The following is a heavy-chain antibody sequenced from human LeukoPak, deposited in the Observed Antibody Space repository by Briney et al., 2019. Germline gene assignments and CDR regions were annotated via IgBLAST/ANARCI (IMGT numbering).Heavy chain of an antibody. D-gene: IGHD3-10*01. J-gene: IGHJ4*02. CDR3: ATLGGNYFDY. Sequence: DSMQGRFTISRDNSKDTLYLQMNSLRAEDTAVYYCATLGGNYFDYWGQGTLVTVSS. V-gene: IGHV3-30*07.